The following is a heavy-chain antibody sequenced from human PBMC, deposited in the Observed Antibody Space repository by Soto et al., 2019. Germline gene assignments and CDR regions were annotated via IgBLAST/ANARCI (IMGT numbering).Heavy chain of an antibody. D-gene: IGHD6-13*01. Sequence: QVLLVESGGGVVQPGRSLRLSCAVSGFTFSSYAMHWVRQAPGKGLEWVASISYHGSDQYYTDSVKGRFTISRDNSKNSLFLQMRGLRADDTAVYYCARDLMLGAAPGKEYFQYWGQGTLVTVSS. V-gene: IGHV3-30-3*01. CDR1: GFTFSSYA. CDR2: ISYHGSDQ. CDR3: ARDLMLGAAPGKEYFQY. J-gene: IGHJ1*01.